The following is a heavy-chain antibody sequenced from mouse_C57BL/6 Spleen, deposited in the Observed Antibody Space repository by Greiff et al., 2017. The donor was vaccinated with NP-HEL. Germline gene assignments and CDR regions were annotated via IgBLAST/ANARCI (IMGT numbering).Heavy chain of an antibody. V-gene: IGHV5-17*01. J-gene: IGHJ3*01. CDR3: AREALDYYGSSPWFAY. CDR1: GFTFSDYG. D-gene: IGHD1-1*01. Sequence: VQLKESGGGLVKPGGSLKLSCAASGFTFSDYGMHWVRQAPEKGLEWVAYISSGSSTIYYADTVKGRFTISRDNAKNTLFLQMTSLRSEDTAMYYCAREALDYYGSSPWFAYWGQGTLVTVSA. CDR2: ISSGSSTI.